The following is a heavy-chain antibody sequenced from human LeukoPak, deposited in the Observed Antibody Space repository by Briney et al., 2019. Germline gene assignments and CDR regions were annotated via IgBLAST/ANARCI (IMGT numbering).Heavy chain of an antibody. V-gene: IGHV3-9*01. J-gene: IGHJ5*02. CDR1: GFTFDDYA. CDR2: ISWNSGSI. D-gene: IGHD2-2*01. CDR3: AKDAWAYCSSTGCYGGWFDP. Sequence: PGRSLRLSCAASGFTFDDYAMHWVRQAPGKGLEWVSGISWNSGSIGYADSVKGRFTISRDNAKNSLYLQMNSLRAEDTALYYCAKDAWAYCSSTGCYGGWFDPWGQGTLVTVSS.